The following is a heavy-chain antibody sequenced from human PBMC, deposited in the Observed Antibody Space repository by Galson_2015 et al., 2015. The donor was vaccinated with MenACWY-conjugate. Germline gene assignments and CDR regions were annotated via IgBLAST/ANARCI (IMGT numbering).Heavy chain of an antibody. CDR3: AKGITTLQGITLYYYYYYMDV. CDR1: GFTFRTYA. V-gene: IGHV3-23*01. J-gene: IGHJ6*03. CDR2: ISSGGGYTT. Sequence: SLRLSCAASGFTFRTYAMSWVRLAPGKGLECVPTISSGGGYTTYYADSVKGRFTISRDNSKNTLYLQMNSLSAEDTAVYFCAKGITTLQGITLYYYYYYMDVWGKGTTVTVSS. D-gene: IGHD3-10*01.